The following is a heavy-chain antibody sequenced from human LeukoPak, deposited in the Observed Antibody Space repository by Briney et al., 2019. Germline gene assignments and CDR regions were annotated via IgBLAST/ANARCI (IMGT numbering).Heavy chain of an antibody. CDR2: ISSSSSPI. V-gene: IGHV3-48*01. CDR1: GFTFSSYS. D-gene: IGHD6-13*01. CDR3: ARDQGIAAAGTLRYFDY. Sequence: GGSLRLSCAASGFTFSSYSMNWVRQAPGKGLEWVSYISSSSSPIYYADSVKGRFTISRDNAKSSLYLQMNSLRAEDTAMYYCARDQGIAAAGTLRYFDYWGQGTLVTVSS. J-gene: IGHJ4*02.